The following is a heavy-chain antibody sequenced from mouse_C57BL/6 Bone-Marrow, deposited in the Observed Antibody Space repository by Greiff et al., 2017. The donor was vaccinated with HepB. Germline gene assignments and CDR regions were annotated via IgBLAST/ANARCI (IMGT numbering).Heavy chain of an antibody. CDR3: ASGPSGTY. V-gene: IGHV1-4*01. CDR1: GYTFTSYT. J-gene: IGHJ3*01. D-gene: IGHD3-2*02. Sequence: QVQLKQSGAELARPGASVKMSCKASGYTFTSYTMHWVKQRPGQGLEWIGYINPSSGYTKYNQKFKDKATLTADKSSSTAYMQLSSLTSEDSAVYYCASGPSGTYWGQGTLVTVSA. CDR2: INPSSGYT.